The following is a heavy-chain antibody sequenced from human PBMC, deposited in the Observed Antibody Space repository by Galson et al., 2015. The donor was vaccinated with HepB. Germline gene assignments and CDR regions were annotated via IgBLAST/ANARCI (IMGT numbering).Heavy chain of an antibody. J-gene: IGHJ3*02. D-gene: IGHD3-10*01. CDR2: INPNSGGT. V-gene: IGHV1-2*04. CDR1: GYTFTGYY. Sequence: KVSCKASGYTFTGYYMHWVRQAPGQGLEWMGWINPNSGGTNYAQKFQGWVTMTRDTSISTAYMELSRLRSDDTAVYYCARGGLGRNDAFDIWGQGTMVTVSS. CDR3: ARGGLGRNDAFDI.